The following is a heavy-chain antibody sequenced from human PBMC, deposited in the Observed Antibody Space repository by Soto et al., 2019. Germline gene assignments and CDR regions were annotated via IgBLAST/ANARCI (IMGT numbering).Heavy chain of an antibody. V-gene: IGHV3-30-3*01. Sequence: QVQLVESGGGVVQPGRPLRLSCAASGFTFSSYAMHWVRQAPGKGLEWVAVISYDGSNKYYADSVKGRFTISRDNSKNTLYLQMNSLRAEDTAVYYCARDLPYDCSGGSCYWDYWGQGTLVTVSS. CDR2: ISYDGSNK. CDR1: GFTFSSYA. D-gene: IGHD2-15*01. J-gene: IGHJ4*02. CDR3: ARDLPYDCSGGSCYWDY.